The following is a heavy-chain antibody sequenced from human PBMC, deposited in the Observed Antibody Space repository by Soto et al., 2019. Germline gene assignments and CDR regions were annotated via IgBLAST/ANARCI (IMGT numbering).Heavy chain of an antibody. V-gene: IGHV3-30*18. D-gene: IGHD3-3*01. J-gene: IGHJ6*02. CDR1: GFTFSSYG. Sequence: GGSLRLSCAASGFTFSSYGMHWVRQAPGKGLEWVAVISYDGSNKYYADSVKGRFTISRDNSKNTLYLQMNSLRAEDTAVYYCAEDQRTGESDFWSGYYVNYYYGMDVWGQGTTVTVSS. CDR3: AEDQRTGESDFWSGYYVNYYYGMDV. CDR2: ISYDGSNK.